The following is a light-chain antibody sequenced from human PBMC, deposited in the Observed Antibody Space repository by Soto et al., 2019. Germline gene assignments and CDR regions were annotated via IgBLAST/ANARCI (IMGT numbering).Light chain of an antibody. V-gene: IGKV1-9*01. CDR2: AAS. Sequence: DIQLTQSPSFLSASVGDRVTITCRASQGISSYLAWYQQKPGKAPKLLIYAASTLQSGVPSRFSGSGSGTEFTLTISSLQREDFATYYCQQLNSYPLTFGGGTKVEIK. CDR3: QQLNSYPLT. CDR1: QGISSY. J-gene: IGKJ4*01.